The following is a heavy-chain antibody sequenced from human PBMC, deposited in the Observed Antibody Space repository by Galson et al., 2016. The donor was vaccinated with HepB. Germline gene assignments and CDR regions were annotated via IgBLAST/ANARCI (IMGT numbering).Heavy chain of an antibody. D-gene: IGHD6-19*01. J-gene: IGHJ4*02. V-gene: IGHV3-23*01. CDR2: IIGSGGST. CDR3: AASSGWWAEHY. CDR1: GFTFSSYS. Sequence: SLRLSCAASGFTFSSYSMVWVRQTPGKGLEWVSDIIGSGGSTLYGDSVKGRFTIPKDNSKNTVYLQMNSLRAEDTAVYYCAASSGWWAEHYWGQGTLVTVSS.